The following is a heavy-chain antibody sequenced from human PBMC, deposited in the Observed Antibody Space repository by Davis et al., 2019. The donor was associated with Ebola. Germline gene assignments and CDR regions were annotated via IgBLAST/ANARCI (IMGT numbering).Heavy chain of an antibody. CDR2: ISSSSSTI. J-gene: IGHJ4*02. Sequence: PGGSLRLSCAASGFTFSSYSMNWVRQAPGKGLEWVSYISSSSSTIYYADSVKGRFTISRDNAKNSLYLQMNSLRDEDTAVYYCARVVWDSGYDRRIDYWGQGTLVTVSS. D-gene: IGHD5-12*01. V-gene: IGHV3-48*02. CDR1: GFTFSSYS. CDR3: ARVVWDSGYDRRIDY.